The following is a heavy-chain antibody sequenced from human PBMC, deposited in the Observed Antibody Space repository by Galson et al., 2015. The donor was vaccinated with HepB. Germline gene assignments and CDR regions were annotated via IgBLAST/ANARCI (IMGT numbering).Heavy chain of an antibody. CDR1: GFTVSSYD. D-gene: IGHD2-2*01. CDR2: IRYDGSNN. CDR3: AREGCLVVVTSLSGECVFDI. V-gene: IGHV3-30*02. J-gene: IGHJ3*02. Sequence: SLRLSCAASGFTVSSYDMHWVRQAPGKGLEWVAFIRYDGSNNYYEDFVKSQFTISKNTSKNTQYLQKNLLGAEETALYCGAREGCLVVVTSLSGECVFDIWGQGTMVTVSS.